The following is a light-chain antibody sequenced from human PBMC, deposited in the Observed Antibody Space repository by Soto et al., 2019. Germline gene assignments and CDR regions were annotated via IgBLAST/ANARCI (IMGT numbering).Light chain of an antibody. CDR2: AAT. Sequence: IVLTQSPGTLSLSPGETATLSCRASQSISTNYVAWYQHKPGQAPRLLLYAATNRITGIPDRFSGSGSGTDFTLTISSLEPEDFAVYYCQQYGRTFGPGTRLDIK. V-gene: IGKV3-20*01. J-gene: IGKJ5*01. CDR3: QQYGRT. CDR1: QSISTNY.